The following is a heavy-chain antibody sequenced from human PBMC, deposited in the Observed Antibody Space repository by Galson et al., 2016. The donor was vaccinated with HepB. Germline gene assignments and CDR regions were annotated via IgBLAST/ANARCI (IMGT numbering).Heavy chain of an antibody. D-gene: IGHD2-8*02. CDR3: ARDRYWTGEYYVSGFDA. Sequence: SETLSLTCAVSGGSLSSSNWWSWVRQSPEKGLEWIGEIDRAGHAKYNPSLKSRVTLSLDKSSNQFSLEVRYVTAADSAVYYCARDRYWTGEYYVSGFDAWGQGTLVTVSS. CDR2: IDRAGHA. V-gene: IGHV4-4*02. J-gene: IGHJ5*02. CDR1: GGSLSSSNW.